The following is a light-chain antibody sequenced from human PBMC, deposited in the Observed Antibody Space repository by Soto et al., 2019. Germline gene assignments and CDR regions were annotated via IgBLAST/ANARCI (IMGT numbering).Light chain of an antibody. CDR1: SSNIGAGFD. Sequence: QSVLTQPPSVSGAPGQRVTISCTGSSSNIGAGFDVHWYQQVPRTAPKLLIYANDDRPSGVPDRFSGSTSGTSASLAITGLQAEDAADYYCQSYDNSLLAYVFGGGTKLTVL. CDR2: AND. V-gene: IGLV1-40*01. J-gene: IGLJ2*01. CDR3: QSYDNSLLAYV.